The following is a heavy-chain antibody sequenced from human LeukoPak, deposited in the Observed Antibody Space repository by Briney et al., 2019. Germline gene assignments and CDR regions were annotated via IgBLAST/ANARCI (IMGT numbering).Heavy chain of an antibody. CDR2: IIPILGIA. J-gene: IGHJ4*02. CDR1: GGTFSSYA. Sequence: SVKVSCKASGGTFSSYAISWVRQAPGQGLEWMGRIIPILGIANYAQKFQGRVTITADKSTSTAYMELSSLRSEDTAVYYCATTPSTDCSSTSCYGFDYWGQGTLSPSPQ. V-gene: IGHV1-69*04. D-gene: IGHD2-2*01. CDR3: ATTPSTDCSSTSCYGFDY.